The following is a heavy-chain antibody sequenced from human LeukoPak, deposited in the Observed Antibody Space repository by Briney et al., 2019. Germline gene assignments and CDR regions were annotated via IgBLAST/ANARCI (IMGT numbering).Heavy chain of an antibody. V-gene: IGHV3-48*03. CDR1: GFTFGDYA. J-gene: IGHJ6*03. CDR2: ISSSGSTI. CDR3: AREVYYYMDV. Sequence: PGGSLRLSCTASGFTFGDYAMSWVRQAPGKGLEWVSYISSSGSTIYYADSVKGRFTISRDNAKNSLYLQMNSLRAEDTAVYYCAREVYYYMDVWGKGTTVTISS.